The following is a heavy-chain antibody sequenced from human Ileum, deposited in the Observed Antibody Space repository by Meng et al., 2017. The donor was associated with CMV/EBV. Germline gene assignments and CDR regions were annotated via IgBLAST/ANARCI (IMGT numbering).Heavy chain of an antibody. CDR3: AKVKNYYDSSGYAYYFDY. D-gene: IGHD3-22*01. V-gene: IGHV3-23*01. J-gene: IGHJ4*02. CDR2: ISGSGGST. CDR1: TCSSYA. Sequence: TCSSYAMSWVRQAPGKGLEWVSAISGSGGSTYYADSVKGRFTISRDNSKNTLYLQMNSLRAEDTAVYYCAKVKNYYDSSGYAYYFDYWGQGTLVTVSS.